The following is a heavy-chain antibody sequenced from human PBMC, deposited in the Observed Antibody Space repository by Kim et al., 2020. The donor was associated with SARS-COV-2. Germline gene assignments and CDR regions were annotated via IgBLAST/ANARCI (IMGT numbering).Heavy chain of an antibody. Sequence: ASVKVSCKASGYTFTGYYMHWVRQAPGQGLEWMGRINPNSGGTNYAQKFQGRVTMTRDTSISTAYMELSRLRSDDTAVYYCARALTRIAVAGTPNGFDIWGQGTMVTVSS. V-gene: IGHV1-2*06. J-gene: IGHJ3*02. D-gene: IGHD6-19*01. CDR1: GYTFTGYY. CDR3: ARALTRIAVAGTPNGFDI. CDR2: INPNSGGT.